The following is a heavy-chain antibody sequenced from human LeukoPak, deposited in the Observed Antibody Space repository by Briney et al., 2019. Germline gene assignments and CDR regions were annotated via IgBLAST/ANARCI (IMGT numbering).Heavy chain of an antibody. D-gene: IGHD3-9*01. CDR3: ARDNFYGSLYYYYYGMDV. J-gene: IGHJ6*02. V-gene: IGHV1-69*04. Sequence: GASVKVSCKASGGTFSSYAISWVRQAPGQGLEWMGRIIPILGIANYAQKFQGRVTITADKSTSTAYTELSSLRSEDTAVYYCARDNFYGSLYYYYYGMDVWGQGTTVTVSS. CDR1: GGTFSSYA. CDR2: IIPILGIA.